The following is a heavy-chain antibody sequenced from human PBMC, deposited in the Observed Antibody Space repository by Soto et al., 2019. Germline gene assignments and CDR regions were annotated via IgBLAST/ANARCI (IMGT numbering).Heavy chain of an antibody. CDR3: ARRRMVAHFDY. D-gene: IGHD3-10*01. Sequence: QVQLQQWGAGLLKPSETLSLTCAVYGGSFSGYYWSWIRQSPGKGLEWIGEINHSGSTNYNPSLKSRVTISVDTSKNQFSLKLSSVTAADTAVYYCARRRMVAHFDYWGQGTLVTVSS. CDR2: INHSGST. J-gene: IGHJ4*02. V-gene: IGHV4-34*01. CDR1: GGSFSGYY.